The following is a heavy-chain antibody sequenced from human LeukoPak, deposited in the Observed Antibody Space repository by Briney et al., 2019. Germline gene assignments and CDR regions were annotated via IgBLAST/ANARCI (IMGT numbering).Heavy chain of an antibody. Sequence: SETLSLTCTVSGGSISSGSYYWSWIRQPAGKGLEWIGRIYTSGSTNYNPSLKSRVTISVDTSKNQFSLKLSSVTAADTAVYYCARGYYDILTGYSYWGQGTLVTVSS. CDR3: ARGYYDILTGYSY. CDR1: GGSISSGSYY. J-gene: IGHJ4*02. V-gene: IGHV4-61*02. CDR2: IYTSGST. D-gene: IGHD3-9*01.